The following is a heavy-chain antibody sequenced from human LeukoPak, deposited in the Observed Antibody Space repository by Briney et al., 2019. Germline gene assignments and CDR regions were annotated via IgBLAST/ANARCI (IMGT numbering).Heavy chain of an antibody. V-gene: IGHV3-23*01. Sequence: GGSLRLSCAASRFTLSTYWMSWVRQAPGKGLEWVSSIGGGGTTSYADSVKGRFTISRDLSKITVYLQMNSLRAEDTAVYYCAQDRGARYPFGMDVWGQGTTVTVSS. D-gene: IGHD2-2*01. CDR3: AQDRGARYPFGMDV. CDR2: IGGGGTT. CDR1: RFTLSTYW. J-gene: IGHJ6*02.